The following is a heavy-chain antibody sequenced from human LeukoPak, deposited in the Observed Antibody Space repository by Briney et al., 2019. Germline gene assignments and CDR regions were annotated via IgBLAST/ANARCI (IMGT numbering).Heavy chain of an antibody. Sequence: SETLSLTCTVSGGSISSSSYYWGWIRQPPGKGLEWIGSIYYSGSTYYDPSLKSRVTISVDTSKNQFSLKLSSVTAADTAVYYCARRSPFNYYYYYYMDVWGKGTTVTVSS. V-gene: IGHV4-39*01. CDR3: ARRSPFNYYYYYYMDV. J-gene: IGHJ6*03. CDR1: GGSISSSSYY. D-gene: IGHD2/OR15-2a*01. CDR2: IYYSGST.